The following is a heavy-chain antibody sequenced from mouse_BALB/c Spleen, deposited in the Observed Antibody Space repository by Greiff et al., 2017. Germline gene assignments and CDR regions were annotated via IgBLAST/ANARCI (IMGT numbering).Heavy chain of an antibody. CDR1: GYSITSDYA. CDR2: ISYSGST. CDR3: ARSAPPYGNPFAY. Sequence: EVKLVESGPGLVKPSQSLSLTCTVTGYSITSDYAWNWIRQFPGNQLEWMGYISYSGSTSYNPSLKSRISITRDTSKNQFFLQLNSVTTEDTATYYCARSAPPYGNPFAYWGQGTLVTVSA. D-gene: IGHD2-1*01. J-gene: IGHJ3*01. V-gene: IGHV3-2*02.